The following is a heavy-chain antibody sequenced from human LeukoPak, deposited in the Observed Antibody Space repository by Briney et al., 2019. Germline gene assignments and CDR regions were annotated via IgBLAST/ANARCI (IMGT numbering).Heavy chain of an antibody. D-gene: IGHD6-19*01. CDR2: ISAYNGNT. CDR3: ARGGSGWSRDY. V-gene: IGHV1-18*01. J-gene: IGHJ4*02. CDR1: GYTFTNYA. Sequence: ASVKVSCKASGYTFTNYAIGWVRQAPGQGLEWMGWISAYNGNTNYAQKLQGRVTLATDASSSTAYMELRSLRSDDTAVYYCARGGSGWSRDYWGQGTLVTVSS.